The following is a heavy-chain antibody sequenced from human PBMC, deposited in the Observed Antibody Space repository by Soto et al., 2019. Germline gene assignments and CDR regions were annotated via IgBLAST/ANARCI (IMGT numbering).Heavy chain of an antibody. J-gene: IGHJ6*02. Sequence: GVSLRLSCAASGFTFSSYEMNWVRQAPGKGLEWVSYISSSGSTIYYADSVKGRFTISRDNAKNSLYLQMNSLRAEDTAVYYCARDSQSGWPESYYRMDVWGQGTTVTVSS. CDR2: ISSSGSTI. D-gene: IGHD3-3*01. V-gene: IGHV3-48*03. CDR3: ARDSQSGWPESYYRMDV. CDR1: GFTFSSYE.